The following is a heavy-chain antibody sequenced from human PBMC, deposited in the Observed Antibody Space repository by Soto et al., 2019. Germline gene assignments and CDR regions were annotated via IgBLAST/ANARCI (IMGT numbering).Heavy chain of an antibody. V-gene: IGHV1-69*13. CDR2: IIPIFGTA. J-gene: IGHJ6*02. CDR1: GGTFSSYA. Sequence: ASVKVSCKASGGTFSSYAISWVRQAPGQGLEWMGGIIPIFGTANYAQKFQGRVTITADESTSTAYMELSSLRSEDTAVYYCASLPLVGGDGYNLGDNYYYGMDVWGQGTTVTVSS. D-gene: IGHD2-21*01. CDR3: ASLPLVGGDGYNLGDNYYYGMDV.